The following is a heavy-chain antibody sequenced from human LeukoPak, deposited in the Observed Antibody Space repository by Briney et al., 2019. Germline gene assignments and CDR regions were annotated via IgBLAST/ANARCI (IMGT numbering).Heavy chain of an antibody. Sequence: SETLSLTCTVSRGSIRTYYWSGIRQSPGKGLEWIGYIYDSGTTKYNPSLKSRVTISVDTSKNQFSLKLSSLTAADTAVYYCARSGGKYYDTDAFDIWGQGTMVTVSS. CDR1: RGSIRTYY. D-gene: IGHD1-26*01. CDR2: IYDSGTT. V-gene: IGHV4-59*08. CDR3: ARSGGKYYDTDAFDI. J-gene: IGHJ3*02.